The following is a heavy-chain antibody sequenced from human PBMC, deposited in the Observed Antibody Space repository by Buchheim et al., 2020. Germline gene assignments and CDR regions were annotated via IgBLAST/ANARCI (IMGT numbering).Heavy chain of an antibody. CDR1: GGSFSGYY. V-gene: IGHV4-34*01. J-gene: IGHJ6*03. Sequence: QVQLQQWGAGLLKPSETLSLTCAVYGGSFSGYYWSWIRQPPGKGLEWIGEINRSGNTNYTPSLKSRVTISVDTSKTQFSLKVNSVTATDTAVYYCARSKKVPAAINYYYYMDVWGKGTT. CDR3: ARSKKVPAAINYYYYMDV. D-gene: IGHD2-2*02. CDR2: INRSGNT.